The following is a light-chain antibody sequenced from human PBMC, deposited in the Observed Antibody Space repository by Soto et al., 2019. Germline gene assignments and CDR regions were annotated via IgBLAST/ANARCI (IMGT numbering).Light chain of an antibody. CDR1: SSDVGGYNS. V-gene: IGLV2-8*01. CDR3: SSYGGSNNYV. Sequence: QSALTQPPSASGSPGQSVTISCTGTSSDVGGYNSVSWYQQHPGKAPKLMIYEVNQRPSGVPDRFSGSKSGNTASLTVSGLQAEDEADYYCSSYGGSNNYVFGTGTKLTVL. CDR2: EVN. J-gene: IGLJ1*01.